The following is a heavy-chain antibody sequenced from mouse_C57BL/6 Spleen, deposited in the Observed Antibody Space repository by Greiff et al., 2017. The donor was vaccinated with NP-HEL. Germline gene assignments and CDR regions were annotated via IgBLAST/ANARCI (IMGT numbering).Heavy chain of an antibody. V-gene: IGHV1-22*01. D-gene: IGHD4-1*01. CDR2: LNPNNGGT. J-gene: IGHJ4*01. CDR3: ARWDVAIDY. CDR1: GYTFTDYN. Sequence: EVQLQQSGPELVKPGASVKMSCKASGYTFTDYNMHWVKPSHGKSLEWIGYLNPNNGGTSSNQKFKGKATLTVNKSSSTAYMELRSLTSEDSAVYYCARWDVAIDYWGQGTSVTVSS.